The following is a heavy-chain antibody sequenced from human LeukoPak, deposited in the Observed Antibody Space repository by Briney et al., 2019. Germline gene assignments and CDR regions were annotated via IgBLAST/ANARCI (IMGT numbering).Heavy chain of an antibody. CDR2: ISAYNGNT. CDR1: GYTFTSYG. J-gene: IGHJ3*02. V-gene: IGHV1-18*01. CDR3: ARVDSSGYYPHDAFDI. D-gene: IGHD3-22*01. Sequence: ASVKVSCKASGYTFTSYGISWVRQAPGQGLEWMGRISAYNGNTNYAQKLQGRVTMTTDTSTSTAYMELRSLRSDDTAVYYCARVDSSGYYPHDAFDIWGQGTMVTVSS.